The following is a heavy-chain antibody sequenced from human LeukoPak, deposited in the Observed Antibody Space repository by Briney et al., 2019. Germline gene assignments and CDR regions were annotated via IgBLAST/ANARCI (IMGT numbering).Heavy chain of an antibody. V-gene: IGHV3-30*18. D-gene: IGHD3-16*02. CDR3: AKDIRVWGSYRYPCLDY. CDR1: GFSFSSYG. CDR2: ISYDGDNK. J-gene: IGHJ4*02. Sequence: GSPRLSCAASGFSFSSYGMHWVRQAPGKGLEWEAVISYDGDNKYYADSVNGRFTISRDNSKNTLSLQMDSLRAEDTAVYYCAKDIRVWGSYRYPCLDYWGQGTLVTVSA.